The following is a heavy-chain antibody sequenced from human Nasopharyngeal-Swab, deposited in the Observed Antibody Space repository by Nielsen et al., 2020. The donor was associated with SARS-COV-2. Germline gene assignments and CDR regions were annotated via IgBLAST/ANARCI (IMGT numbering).Heavy chain of an antibody. CDR3: TRGGIVGPPELGMDV. CDR2: IGTAGDT. J-gene: IGHJ6*02. Sequence: GESLKISCAASGFTFSSYDMHWVRQATGKGLEWVSAIGTAGDTYYPGSVKGRFTISRENAKNSLYLQMNSLRAGDTAVYYCTRGGIVGPPELGMDVWGQGTTVTVSS. V-gene: IGHV3-13*01. D-gene: IGHD1-26*01. CDR1: GFTFSSYD.